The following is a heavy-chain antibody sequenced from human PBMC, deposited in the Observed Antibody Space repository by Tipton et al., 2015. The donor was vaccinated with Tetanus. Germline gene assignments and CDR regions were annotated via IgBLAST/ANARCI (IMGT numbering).Heavy chain of an antibody. D-gene: IGHD5-18*01. V-gene: IGHV4-59*01. CDR2: VYYNGNT. CDR3: ARMGFTYGQVVY. CDR1: GGSISGSY. J-gene: IGHJ4*02. Sequence: TLSLTCTVSGGSISGSYWNWIRQPPGKGLEWIGYVYYNGNTHYNPALKSRVTISVDTSKNQFSQKLSSVTAADTAVYYCARMGFTYGQVVYWGQGTLVTVAS.